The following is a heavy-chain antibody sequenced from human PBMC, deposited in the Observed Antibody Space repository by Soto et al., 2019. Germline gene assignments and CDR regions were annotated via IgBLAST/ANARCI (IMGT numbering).Heavy chain of an antibody. CDR2: ISSSSSYT. CDR1: GFTFSDYY. J-gene: IGHJ6*02. V-gene: IGHV3-11*06. CDR3: ARALDYGGNSGRYYGMDV. Sequence: PGGSLRLSCAASGFTFSDYYMSWIRQAPGKGLEWVSYISSSSSYTNYADSVKGRFTISRDNAKNSLYLQMNSLRAEDTAVYYSARALDYGGNSGRYYGMDVWGQGTTVAVSS. D-gene: IGHD4-17*01.